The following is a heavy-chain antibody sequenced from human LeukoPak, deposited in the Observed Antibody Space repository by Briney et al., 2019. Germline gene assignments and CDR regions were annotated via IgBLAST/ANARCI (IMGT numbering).Heavy chain of an antibody. D-gene: IGHD3-22*01. CDR3: SLTTADAFDI. V-gene: IGHV4-59*01. J-gene: IGHJ3*02. CDR1: GGSISSYY. Sequence: PSETLSLTCTVSGGSISSYYWSWIRQPPGKGLEWIGYIYDSGSTNYNPSLKSRVTISVDTSKNQFSLKLSSVTAADTAVFYASLTTADAFDIWGQGTMVTVSS. CDR2: IYDSGST.